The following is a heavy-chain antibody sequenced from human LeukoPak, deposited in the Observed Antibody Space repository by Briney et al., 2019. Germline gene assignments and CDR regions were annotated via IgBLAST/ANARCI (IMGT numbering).Heavy chain of an antibody. CDR1: EFTFSSYSM. CDR3: ARGFPAGYGSGSILDY. Sequence: PGGSLRLSCAASEFTFSSYSMNWVRQPPGKGLEWIGEIYHSGSTNYNPSLKSRVTISVDKSKNQFSLKLSSVTAADTAVYYCARGFPAGYGSGSILDYWGQGTLVTVSS. J-gene: IGHJ4*02. CDR2: IYHSGST. D-gene: IGHD3-10*01. V-gene: IGHV4-4*02.